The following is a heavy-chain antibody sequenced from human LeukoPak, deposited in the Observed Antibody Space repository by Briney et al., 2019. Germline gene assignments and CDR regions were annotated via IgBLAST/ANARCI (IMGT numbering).Heavy chain of an antibody. Sequence: PSETLSFTCAVSGGSISSSNWWSWVRQPPGKGLEWIGEIYHSGSTNYNPSLKSRVTISVDKSKNQFSLKLSSVTAADTAVYYCARDLGSSSWSVDYWGQGTLVTVSS. J-gene: IGHJ4*02. CDR2: IYHSGST. D-gene: IGHD6-13*01. CDR3: ARDLGSSSWSVDY. V-gene: IGHV4-4*02. CDR1: GGSISSSNW.